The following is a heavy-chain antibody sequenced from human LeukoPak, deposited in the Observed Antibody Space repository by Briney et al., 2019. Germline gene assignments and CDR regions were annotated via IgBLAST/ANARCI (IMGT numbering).Heavy chain of an antibody. D-gene: IGHD6-13*01. J-gene: IGHJ5*02. CDR3: AKTQAAVGKAWFDP. CDR1: GFTFSSYG. CDR2: IGGSGGST. V-gene: IGHV3-23*01. Sequence: GGSLRLSCAASGFTFSSYGMSWVRQAPGKGLEWVSAIGGSGGSTYYADSVKGRFTISRDNSKNTLYLQMNSLRAEDMAVYYCAKTQAAVGKAWFDPWGQGNLVTVSS.